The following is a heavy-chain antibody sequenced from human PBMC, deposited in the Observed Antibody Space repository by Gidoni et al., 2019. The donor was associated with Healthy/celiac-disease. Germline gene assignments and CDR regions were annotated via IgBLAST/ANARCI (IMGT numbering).Heavy chain of an antibody. V-gene: IGHV4-59*01. Sequence: QVQLQESGPGLVKPSSTLSLTCPVSGGSISSCYWSWIRQPPGKGLEWFGYIYYSGSTNYNPSLKSRVTIAVDTSKNQFSLKLSSVTAADTAVYYCARGDRLRGCSGGSCYLRYGMDVWGQGTTVTVSS. CDR1: GGSISSCY. D-gene: IGHD2-15*01. CDR3: ARGDRLRGCSGGSCYLRYGMDV. J-gene: IGHJ6*02. CDR2: IYYSGST.